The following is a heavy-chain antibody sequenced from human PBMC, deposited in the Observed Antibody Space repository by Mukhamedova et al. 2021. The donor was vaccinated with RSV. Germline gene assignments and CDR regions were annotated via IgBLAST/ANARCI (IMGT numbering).Heavy chain of an antibody. D-gene: IGHD1-14*01. Sequence: VSTISLSGRDTYYAGSVRGRFTVSRDNSRNTLYLQMDSLRAEDTAVYYCAKVGPGEPIDQWGQGTLVAVSS. CDR3: AKVGPGEPIDQ. J-gene: IGHJ4*02. CDR2: ISLSGRDT. V-gene: IGHV3-23*01.